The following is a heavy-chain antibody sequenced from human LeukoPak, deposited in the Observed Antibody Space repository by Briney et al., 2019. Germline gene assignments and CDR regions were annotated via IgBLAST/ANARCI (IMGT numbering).Heavy chain of an antibody. CDR2: IIPVFGTA. V-gene: IGHV1-69*13. Sequence: GASVKVSCKASGGTFSSYALSWVRQAPGQGLEWMGRIIPVFGTATYAQKFQGRVTITADESTTTAYMELRCLTSEDTAMYYCARGLGTRWFFDYWGQGTLVTVSS. J-gene: IGHJ4*02. D-gene: IGHD1-1*01. CDR3: ARGLGTRWFFDY. CDR1: GGTFSSYA.